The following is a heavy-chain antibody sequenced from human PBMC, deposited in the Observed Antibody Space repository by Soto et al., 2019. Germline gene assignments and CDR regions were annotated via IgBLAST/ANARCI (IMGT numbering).Heavy chain of an antibody. J-gene: IGHJ4*02. D-gene: IGHD3-22*01. CDR3: AKDYYYDSSGYASPDY. Sequence: GGSLRLSCAASGFTFITYAMTWVLQVPGKGLEWVSAIRGSGASTYYADSVKGRFTISRDNSKNTLFLQMNSLRVEDTALYYCAKDYYYDSSGYASPDYWGRGTLVTVSS. CDR2: IRGSGAST. V-gene: IGHV3-23*01. CDR1: GFTFITYA.